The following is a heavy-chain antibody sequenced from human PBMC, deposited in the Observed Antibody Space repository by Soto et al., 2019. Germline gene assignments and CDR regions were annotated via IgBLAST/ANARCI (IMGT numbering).Heavy chain of an antibody. J-gene: IGHJ4*02. V-gene: IGHV1-3*01. CDR1: GYTFTSYA. Sequence: WASVKVSCKASGYTFTSYAMHWVRQAPGQRLEWMGWINAGNGNTKYSQKFQGRVTITRDTSASTAYMELSSLRSEDTAVYYCARGFPPNYFDYWGQGTLVTVSS. CDR3: ARGFPPNYFDY. CDR2: INAGNGNT.